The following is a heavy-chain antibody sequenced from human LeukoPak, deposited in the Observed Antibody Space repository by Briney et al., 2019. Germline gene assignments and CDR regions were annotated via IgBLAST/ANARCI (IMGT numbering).Heavy chain of an antibody. CDR1: GYCISTGYY. D-gene: IGHD5-24*01. J-gene: IGHJ3*02. Sequence: SETLSLTSAVSGYCISTGYYWGWIRQPPRKGLEWIGSIYHSGSTYYNPSLKSRVTISVDTSKKQFSLKLSSVTAADTAVYYCARRERWLGAINIWGQGTMFTVSS. CDR2: IYHSGST. V-gene: IGHV4-38-2*01. CDR3: ARRERWLGAINI.